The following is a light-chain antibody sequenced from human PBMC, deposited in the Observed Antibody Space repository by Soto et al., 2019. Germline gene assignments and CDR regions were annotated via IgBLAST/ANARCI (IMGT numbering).Light chain of an antibody. Sequence: EIVLTHSPGILSLSPGERATLSCRASQSVSSSYLAWYQQKPGQAPSLLIYGASSRATGIPDRFSGSGPGTDFTLTISRLEPEDFAVYYCQQYGSSMYTFGQGTKLEIK. CDR2: GAS. CDR1: QSVSSSY. CDR3: QQYGSSMYT. V-gene: IGKV3-20*01. J-gene: IGKJ2*01.